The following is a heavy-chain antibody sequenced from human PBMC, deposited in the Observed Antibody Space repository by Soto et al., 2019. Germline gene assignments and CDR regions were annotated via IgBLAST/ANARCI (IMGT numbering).Heavy chain of an antibody. D-gene: IGHD3-9*01. Sequence: GGSLRLSCAASGFTFSSYAMNWVRQAPGKGLECVSTISSSGDNTFYADSVKGRFTISRDNSKSTLYLQMDSLRAEDTALYYCAKRYIIDWYYFDHWGQGTLVTVSS. CDR2: ISSSGDNT. CDR1: GFTFSSYA. V-gene: IGHV3-23*01. J-gene: IGHJ4*02. CDR3: AKRYIIDWYYFDH.